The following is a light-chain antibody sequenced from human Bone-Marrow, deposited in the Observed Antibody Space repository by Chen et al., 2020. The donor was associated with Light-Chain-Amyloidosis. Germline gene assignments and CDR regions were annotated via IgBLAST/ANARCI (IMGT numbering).Light chain of an antibody. J-gene: IGKJ4*01. V-gene: IGKV1-9*01. CDR2: AAS. Sequence: DIQLTQSPSVLPASVGDRVTITCRASQGIYSHLAWYQQKPGKAPKLLIYAASTLQRGVPSRVSGAGSGTAFTLTIASLHPADSAPYYCQQLYTYPLTFAGGTKVVFK. CDR1: QGIYSH. CDR3: QQLYTYPLT.